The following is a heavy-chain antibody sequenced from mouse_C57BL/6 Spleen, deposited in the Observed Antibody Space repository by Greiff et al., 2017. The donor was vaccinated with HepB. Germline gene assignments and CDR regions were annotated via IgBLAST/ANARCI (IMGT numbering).Heavy chain of an antibody. CDR1: GYSFTGYY. Sequence: EVQGVESGPELVKPGASVKISCKASGYSFTGYYMNWVKQSPEKSLEWIGEINPSTGGTTYNQKFKAKATLTVDKSSSTAYMQLKSLTSEDSAVYYCARWGSLAWFAYWGQGTLVTVSA. J-gene: IGHJ3*01. V-gene: IGHV1-42*01. CDR3: ARWGSLAWFAY. CDR2: INPSTGGT. D-gene: IGHD6-2*01.